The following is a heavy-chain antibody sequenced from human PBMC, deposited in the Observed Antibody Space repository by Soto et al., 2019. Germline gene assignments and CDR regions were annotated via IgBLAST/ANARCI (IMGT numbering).Heavy chain of an antibody. Sequence: EVQLLESGGGLVQPGGSLGLSCAASGFTFSSYDMSWVRQAPGKGLEYVSSISVTGSGTYHADSVKGRFTISRDNSKNTLYLQMNSLRVEDTAVYYCARTTTTKSRDYWGQGTLVTVSS. CDR2: ISVTGSGT. CDR3: ARTTTTKSRDY. CDR1: GFTFSSYD. V-gene: IGHV3-23*01. J-gene: IGHJ4*02. D-gene: IGHD4-17*01.